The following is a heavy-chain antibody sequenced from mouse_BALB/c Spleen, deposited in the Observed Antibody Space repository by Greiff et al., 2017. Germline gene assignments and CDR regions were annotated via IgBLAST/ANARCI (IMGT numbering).Heavy chain of an antibody. J-gene: IGHJ2*01. Sequence: VQRVESGAELMKPGASVKISCKATGYTFSSYWIEWVKQRPGHGLEWIGEILPGSGSTNYNEKFKGKATFTADTSSNTAYMQLSSLTSEDSAVYYCAKYGFDYWGQGTTLTVSS. CDR1: GYTFSSYW. D-gene: IGHD2-10*02. CDR2: ILPGSGST. V-gene: IGHV1-9*01. CDR3: AKYGFDY.